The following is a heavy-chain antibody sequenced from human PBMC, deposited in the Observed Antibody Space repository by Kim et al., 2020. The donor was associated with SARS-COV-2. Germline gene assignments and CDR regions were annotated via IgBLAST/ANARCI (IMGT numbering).Heavy chain of an antibody. V-gene: IGHV3-49*02. J-gene: IGHJ4*02. D-gene: IGHD3-22*01. Sequence: AASVQGRFTISRDDSNSIAYLQMNSLKTEDTAVYYCTAYYDSIGYPYGPIDYWGQGTPVTVSS. CDR3: TAYYDSIGYPYGPIDY.